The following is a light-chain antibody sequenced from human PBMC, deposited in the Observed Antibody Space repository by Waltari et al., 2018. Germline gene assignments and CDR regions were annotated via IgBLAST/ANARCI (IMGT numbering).Light chain of an antibody. CDR1: SSDVGGYNS. J-gene: IGLJ3*02. CDR3: SSYADSDNLV. Sequence: QSALTQPPSASGSPGQSVTISCTGTSSDVGGYNSVSCYQQHPGKAPKLMIYEVTKRPSGVPDRFSGSKSGNTASLIVSGLQAEDEADYHCSSYADSDNLVFGGGTKLTVL. CDR2: EVT. V-gene: IGLV2-8*01.